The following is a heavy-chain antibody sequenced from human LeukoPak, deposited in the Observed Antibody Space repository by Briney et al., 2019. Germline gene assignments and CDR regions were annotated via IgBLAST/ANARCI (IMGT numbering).Heavy chain of an antibody. CDR3: AKGPLTEVAGTTWDY. V-gene: IGHV3-48*04. D-gene: IGHD6-19*01. CDR1: GFTFSSFS. CDR2: IDSTSSII. J-gene: IGHJ4*02. Sequence: GGSLRLSCAASGFTFSSFSMNWVRQAPGRGLEWVSFIDSTSSIIYYADCVKGRFTISRDNAKNSVFLQMNSLRAEDTAVYYCAKGPLTEVAGTTWDYWGQGTLVTVSS.